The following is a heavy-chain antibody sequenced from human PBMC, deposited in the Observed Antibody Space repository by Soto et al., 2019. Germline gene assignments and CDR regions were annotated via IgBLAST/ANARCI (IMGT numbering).Heavy chain of an antibody. CDR1: GFTFSSYW. J-gene: IGHJ4*02. CDR2: IKQDGSEK. CDR3: AKVGPSTAARVSADY. Sequence: GGSLRLSCAASGFTFSSYWMSWVRQAPGKGLEWVANIKQDGSEKYYVDSVKGRFTISRDNAKNTLYLQMNSLRAEDTALYYCAKVGPSTAARVSADYWGQGTVVTVSS. D-gene: IGHD6-6*01. V-gene: IGHV3-7*03.